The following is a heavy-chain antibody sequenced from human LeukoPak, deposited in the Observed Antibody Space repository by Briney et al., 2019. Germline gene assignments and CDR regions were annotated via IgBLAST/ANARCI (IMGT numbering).Heavy chain of an antibody. Sequence: PGRSLRLSCAASGFSITNYAMNWVRQAPGKGLEWVALISYDGSNKYYADSVKGRFTISRDSSKGTLYLQMNSLRAEDTAVYYCARQVSGSFDYWGQGTLVTVSS. D-gene: IGHD3-22*01. CDR3: ARQVSGSFDY. CDR1: GFSITNYA. V-gene: IGHV3-30-3*01. J-gene: IGHJ4*02. CDR2: ISYDGSNK.